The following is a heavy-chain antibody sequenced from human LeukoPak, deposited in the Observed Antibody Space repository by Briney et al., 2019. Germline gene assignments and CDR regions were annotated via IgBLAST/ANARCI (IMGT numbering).Heavy chain of an antibody. CDR2: INHSGST. CDR3: ARNSYCSGGICYPGYY. V-gene: IGHV4-34*01. CDR1: GGSFSGYY. Sequence: KTSETLSLTCAVYGGSFSGYYWSWIRQPPGKGLEWIGEINHSGSTNYNPSLKSRVTISVDTSKNQFSLKLSSVTAADTAVYYCARNSYCSGGICYPGYYWGQGTLVTVSS. D-gene: IGHD2-15*01. J-gene: IGHJ4*02.